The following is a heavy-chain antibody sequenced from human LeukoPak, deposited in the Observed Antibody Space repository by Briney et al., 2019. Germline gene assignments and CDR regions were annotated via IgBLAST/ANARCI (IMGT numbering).Heavy chain of an antibody. V-gene: IGHV4-34*01. CDR3: ARAFQYYYGSGSPPPIYGMDV. D-gene: IGHD3-10*01. Sequence: SETLSLTCAVYGGSFSGYYWSWIRQPPGKRLEWIGEINHSGSTNYNPSLKSRVTISVDTSKNQFSLKLSSVTAADTAVYYCARAFQYYYGSGSPPPIYGMDVWGQGTTVTVSS. CDR1: GGSFSGYY. CDR2: INHSGST. J-gene: IGHJ6*02.